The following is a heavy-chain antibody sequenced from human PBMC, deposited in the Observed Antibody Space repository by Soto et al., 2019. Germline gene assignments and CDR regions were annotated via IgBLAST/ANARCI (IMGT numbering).Heavy chain of an antibody. V-gene: IGHV1-46*01. CDR1: GYTFSSYY. D-gene: IGHD5-12*01. CDR2: INPSGGYT. Sequence: ASVKVSCKASGYTFSSYYMNWVRQAPGQGLEWLGIINPSGGYTTYAQRFLGRVTMTSDTSTSTVHMELGSLTSEDTAVYFCARDKDRVRLGGNYYYRMDVWGQGTTVTVSS. J-gene: IGHJ6*02. CDR3: ARDKDRVRLGGNYYYRMDV.